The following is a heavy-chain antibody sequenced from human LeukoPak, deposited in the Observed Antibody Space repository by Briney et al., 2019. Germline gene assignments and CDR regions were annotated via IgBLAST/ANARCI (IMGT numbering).Heavy chain of an antibody. J-gene: IGHJ4*02. CDR3: ARGYYYDSSGTPLDFDY. CDR1: GFTFSSYA. CDR2: ISYDGSNK. Sequence: GGSLRLSCAASGFTFSSYAMHWVRQAPGKGLEWVAVISYDGSNKYYADSVKGRFTISRDNSKNTLYLQMNSLRAEDRAVYYCARGYYYDSSGTPLDFDYWGQGTLVTVSS. V-gene: IGHV3-30-3*01. D-gene: IGHD3-22*01.